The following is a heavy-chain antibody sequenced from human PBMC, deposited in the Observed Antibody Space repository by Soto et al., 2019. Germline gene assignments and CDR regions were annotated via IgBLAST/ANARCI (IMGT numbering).Heavy chain of an antibody. CDR2: IYYSGST. J-gene: IGHJ4*02. CDR1: GGSISSGGYY. CDR3: AIWPQLDPRFDY. Sequence: QVQLQESGPGLVKPSQTQSLTCTVSGGSISSGGYYWSWISQHPGKGLEWIGYIYYSGSTYYNPSLKSRVTISVDTSKNQFSLKLSSVTPADTAVYYCAIWPQLDPRFDYWGQGTLVTVSS. V-gene: IGHV4-31*03. D-gene: IGHD1-1*01.